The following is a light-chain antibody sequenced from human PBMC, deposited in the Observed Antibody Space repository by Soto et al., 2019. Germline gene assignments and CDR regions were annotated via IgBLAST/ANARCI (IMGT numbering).Light chain of an antibody. Sequence: EIVMTQSPATLSVSPGERATLSCRASQSISDNLAWYQQKPGQAPRLLIYGASTGATSIPARFSGSGSGTEFTLTISSLQSEDFAIYSCQQYGSSPRTFGQGTKVDIK. V-gene: IGKV3-15*01. CDR1: QSISDN. CDR2: GAS. J-gene: IGKJ1*01. CDR3: QQYGSSPRT.